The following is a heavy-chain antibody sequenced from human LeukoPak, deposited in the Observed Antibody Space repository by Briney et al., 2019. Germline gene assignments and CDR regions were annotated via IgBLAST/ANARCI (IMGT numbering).Heavy chain of an antibody. CDR3: AKASPIVVVVAATDY. CDR2: IRYDGSNK. CDR1: GFTFSSYG. V-gene: IGHV3-30*02. Sequence: GGSLRLSCAASGFTFSSYGMHWVRQAPGKGLEWVAYIRYDGSNKYYANFVKGRCTISRDNSKNTLYLQLSSLRAEDTAVYYCAKASPIVVVVAATDYWGQGTLVTVSS. D-gene: IGHD2-15*01. J-gene: IGHJ4*02.